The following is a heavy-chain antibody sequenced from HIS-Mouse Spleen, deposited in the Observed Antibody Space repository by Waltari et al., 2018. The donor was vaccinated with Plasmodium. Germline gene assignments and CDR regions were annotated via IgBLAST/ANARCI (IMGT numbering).Heavy chain of an antibody. Sequence: EVQLVESGGGLVQPGGSLRLCCAASGFTFSRYWMSWVRQAPGKGLEWVANIKQDGSEKYYVDSVKGRFTISRDNAKNSLYLQMNSLRAEDTAVYYCASSWYWYFDLWGRGTLVTVSS. V-gene: IGHV3-7*01. CDR2: IKQDGSEK. D-gene: IGHD6-13*01. CDR3: ASSWYWYFDL. J-gene: IGHJ2*01. CDR1: GFTFSRYW.